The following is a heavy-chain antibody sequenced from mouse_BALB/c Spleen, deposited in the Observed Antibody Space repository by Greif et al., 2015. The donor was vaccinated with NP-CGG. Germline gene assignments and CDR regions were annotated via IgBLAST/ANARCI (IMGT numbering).Heavy chain of an antibody. D-gene: IGHD1-1*01. CDR1: GYTFTDYY. Sequence: QVQLQQSGAELARPGASVKLSCKASGYTFTDYYINWVKQRTGQGLEWIGEIYPGSGNTYYNEKFKGKATLTADKSSSTAYMQLSSLTSEDSAVYFCARGALNYYGSSYFDVWGAGTTVTVSS. CDR3: ARGALNYYGSSYFDV. CDR2: IYPGSGNT. V-gene: IGHV1-77*01. J-gene: IGHJ1*01.